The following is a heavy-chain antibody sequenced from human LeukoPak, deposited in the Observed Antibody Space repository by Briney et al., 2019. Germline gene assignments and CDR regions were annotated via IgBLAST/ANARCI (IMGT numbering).Heavy chain of an antibody. J-gene: IGHJ4*02. Sequence: GGSLTLSCAASGFNINYYYMSWVRQSPGKGLEWVSVIYSDGTTYYTDSVKGRFTISRDNSKSTLYLQMNSLRAEDTAVYYCAKDRNQYFDPNFDYWGQGTLVTVSS. CDR1: GFNINYYY. CDR3: AKDRNQYFDPNFDY. V-gene: IGHV3-53*01. D-gene: IGHD3-9*01. CDR2: IYSDGTT.